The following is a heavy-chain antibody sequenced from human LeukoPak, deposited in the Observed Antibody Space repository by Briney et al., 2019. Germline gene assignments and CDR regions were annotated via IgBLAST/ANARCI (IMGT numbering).Heavy chain of an antibody. CDR2: ISAYNGNT. D-gene: IGHD2-2*01. V-gene: IGHV1-18*01. J-gene: IGHJ5*02. CDR1: GYTFTSYG. CDR3: ARGGVVVPAAHWVEDNWFDP. Sequence: ASVKVSCKASGYTFTSYGISWVRQAPGQGLEWMGWISAYNGNTNYAQKLQGRVTMTTDTSTSTAYMELRSLRSDDTAVYYCARGGVVVPAAHWVEDNWFDPWGQGTLVTVSS.